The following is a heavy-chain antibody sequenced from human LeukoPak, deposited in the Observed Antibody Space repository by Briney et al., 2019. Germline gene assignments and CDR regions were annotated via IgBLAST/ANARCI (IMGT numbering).Heavy chain of an antibody. CDR3: ARGRVPAAILGLYFDY. J-gene: IGHJ4*02. CDR2: IYYAGST. CDR1: GGSISSYY. V-gene: IGHV4-59*01. D-gene: IGHD2-2*01. Sequence: SETLSLTCTVSGGSISSYYWSWSRQPQGKGLEWIGFIYYAGSTNYNPSLESRVTMSVDTSKNQFSLKLSSVTAADTAAYYCARGRVPAAILGLYFDYWGQGSLVTVTS.